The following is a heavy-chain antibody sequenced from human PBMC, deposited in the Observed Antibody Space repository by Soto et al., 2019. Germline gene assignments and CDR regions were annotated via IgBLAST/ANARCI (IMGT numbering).Heavy chain of an antibody. CDR2: ISFDGNNH. CDR3: ARGSCSGGTCYNMDV. J-gene: IGHJ6*03. D-gene: IGHD2-15*01. CDR1: GFTFSDYA. V-gene: IGHV3-30-3*01. Sequence: QVQLVESGGGVVQSGRSLRLSCAASGFTFSDYAIHWVRQAPCKGLQWVAVISFDGNNHHYADSVKGRFSISRDNSKNTVSLQMNSLRPEDTAVHYCARGSCSGGTCYNMDVWGQGTTVTVSS.